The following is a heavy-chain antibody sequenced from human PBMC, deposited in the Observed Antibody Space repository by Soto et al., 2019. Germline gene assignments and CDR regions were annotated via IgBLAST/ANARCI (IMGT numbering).Heavy chain of an antibody. J-gene: IGHJ4*02. CDR2: IKSKTDGGTT. CDR1: GFTFSNAW. CDR3: TTTGPYCSSTSCYWGY. V-gene: IGHV3-15*01. D-gene: IGHD2-2*01. Sequence: EVQLVESGGGLVKPGGSLRLSCAASGFTFSNAWMSWVRQAPGKGLEWVGRIKSKTDGGTTDYAAPVKGRFTISRDDLKNTLYLQMNSLKTEDTAVYYCTTTGPYCSSTSCYWGYWGQGTLVTVSS.